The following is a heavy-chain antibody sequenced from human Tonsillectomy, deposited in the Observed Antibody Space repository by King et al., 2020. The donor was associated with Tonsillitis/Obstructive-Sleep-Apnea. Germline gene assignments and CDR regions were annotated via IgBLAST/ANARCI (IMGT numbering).Heavy chain of an antibody. Sequence: VQLVESGGGVVQPGRSLRLSCAASGYNFSTYGMHWVRQARGKGLEWVAARWYDRSNTYYADSLKGRFTISRDNSKNTLFLQMNSMRPEDTALYYCARDYCYGSGRYRYYYGLDVWGQGSTVTVYS. D-gene: IGHD3-10*01. CDR3: ARDYCYGSGRYRYYYGLDV. CDR2: RWYDRSNT. V-gene: IGHV3-33*01. CDR1: GYNFSTYG. J-gene: IGHJ6*02.